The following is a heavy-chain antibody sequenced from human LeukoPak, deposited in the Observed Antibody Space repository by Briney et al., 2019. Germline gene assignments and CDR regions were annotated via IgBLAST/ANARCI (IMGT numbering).Heavy chain of an antibody. J-gene: IGHJ4*02. CDR3: ARTSPYYYDSSGYYPYYFDY. V-gene: IGHV3-21*04. CDR1: GFTFNRYN. D-gene: IGHD3-22*01. CDR2: ISTSSSYI. Sequence: GGSLRLSCAASGFTFNRYNMNWVRRAPGKGLEWVSSISTSSSYIYYADSVRGRFTISRDNAKNSLYLQMNSLRAEDTALYYCARTSPYYYDSSGYYPYYFDYWGQGTLVTVSS.